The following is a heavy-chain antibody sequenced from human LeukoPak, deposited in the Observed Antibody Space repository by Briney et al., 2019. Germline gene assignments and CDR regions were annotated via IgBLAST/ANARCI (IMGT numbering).Heavy chain of an antibody. CDR2: ISGSGGNT. J-gene: IGHJ4*02. CDR3: AKVGHDYGDFYGYYFDY. V-gene: IGHV3-23*01. D-gene: IGHD4-17*01. CDR1: GFTFSSYG. Sequence: GGSLRLSCAASGFTFSSYGMSWVRQAPGKGLEWVSAISGSGGNTYYADSVKGRFTISRDNSKNTLYLQMNSLRAEDTAVCYCAKVGHDYGDFYGYYFDYWGQGTLVTVSS.